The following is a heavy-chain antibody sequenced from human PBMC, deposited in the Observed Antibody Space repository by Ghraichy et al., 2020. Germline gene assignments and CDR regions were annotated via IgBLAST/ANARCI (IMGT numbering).Heavy chain of an antibody. CDR3: AKAKFPGLGVVVVPAAMDY. Sequence: GGSLRLSCAASGFTFSSYAMSWVRQAPGKGLEWVSAISGSGGSTYYADSVKGRFTISRDNSKNTLYLQMNSLRAEDTAVYYCAKAKFPGLGVVVVPAAMDYWGQGTLVTVSS. V-gene: IGHV3-23*01. CDR1: GFTFSSYA. D-gene: IGHD2-2*01. CDR2: ISGSGGST. J-gene: IGHJ4*02.